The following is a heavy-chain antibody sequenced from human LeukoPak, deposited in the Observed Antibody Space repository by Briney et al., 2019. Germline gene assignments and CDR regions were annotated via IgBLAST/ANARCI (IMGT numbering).Heavy chain of an antibody. D-gene: IGHD2-15*01. J-gene: IGHJ4*02. V-gene: IGHV3-30*07. CDR1: GFTFRNFA. Sequence: GPLRLSCTALGFTFRNFAMPWGRQAPGKGLKWVALISDDGSTTYYADSVKGRVTISRDNSKNTLYLQMNSLRGEDTAVYYCARHASGRYFDSWGQGTLVTVSS. CDR3: ARHASGRYFDS. CDR2: ISDDGSTT.